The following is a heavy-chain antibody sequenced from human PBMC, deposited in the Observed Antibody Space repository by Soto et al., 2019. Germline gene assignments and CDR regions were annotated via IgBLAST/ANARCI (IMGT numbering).Heavy chain of an antibody. Sequence: GGSLRLSNAASGFTFHYYSLLWVRQVPGRGPVWVSGINNDGSDTIYADFVEGRFTISRDNAKNTVYLQMASLRAEDTAVYYCGSLFEFWGQGTLVSVSS. CDR3: GSLFEF. CDR2: INNDGSDT. CDR1: GFTFHYYS. J-gene: IGHJ4*02. V-gene: IGHV3-74*01.